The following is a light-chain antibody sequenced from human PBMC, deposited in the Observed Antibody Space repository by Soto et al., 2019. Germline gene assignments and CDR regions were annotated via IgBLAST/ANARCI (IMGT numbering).Light chain of an antibody. CDR3: SSYTRSSTPV. V-gene: IGLV2-14*03. J-gene: IGLJ2*01. CDR1: SSDIGGYNY. Sequence: QSALTQPASVSGSPGQSITIYCTGTSSDIGGYNYVSWYQHHPGKAPRLMIYDVSNRPSGVSNRFSGSKSGNTASLTISGLQAEDEADYYCSSYTRSSTPVFGGGTQLTVL. CDR2: DVS.